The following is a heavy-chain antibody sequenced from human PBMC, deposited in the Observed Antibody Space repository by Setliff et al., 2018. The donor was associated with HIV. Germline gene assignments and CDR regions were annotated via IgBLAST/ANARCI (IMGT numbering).Heavy chain of an antibody. CDR3: AKPLTQWGVSPYHYAVDV. V-gene: IGHV3-21*04. CDR1: GFTFSSYS. CDR2: ISSGSSYI. D-gene: IGHD1-26*01. Sequence: GGSLRLSCAASGFTFSSYSMNWVRQAPGKGLEWVSSISSGSSYIYYAESVKGRFTISTDNSKNTLYLQMNSLRAEDTAVYYCAKPLTQWGVSPYHYAVDVWGQGTTVTVSS. J-gene: IGHJ6*02.